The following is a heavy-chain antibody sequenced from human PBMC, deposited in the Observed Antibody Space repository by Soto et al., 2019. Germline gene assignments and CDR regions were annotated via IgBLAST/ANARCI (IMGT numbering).Heavy chain of an antibody. V-gene: IGHV3-23*01. CDR3: AKGLGITIFGVVITNWFDP. CDR2: ISGSGGST. D-gene: IGHD3-3*01. Sequence: GSLRLSCAASGFTFSSYAMSWVRQAPGKGLEWVSAISGSGGSTYYADSVKGRFTISRDNSKNTLYLQMNSLRAEDTAVYYCAKGLGITIFGVVITNWFDPWGQGTLVTVSS. CDR1: GFTFSSYA. J-gene: IGHJ5*02.